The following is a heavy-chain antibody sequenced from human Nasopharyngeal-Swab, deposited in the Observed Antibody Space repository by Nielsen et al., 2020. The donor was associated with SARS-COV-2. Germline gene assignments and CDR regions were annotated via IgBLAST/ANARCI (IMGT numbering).Heavy chain of an antibody. CDR3: AGTSGDY. CDR1: GFTSSSYA. J-gene: IGHJ4*02. CDR2: ISYDGSNK. V-gene: IGHV3-30-3*01. Sequence: GGSLRPSCAASGFTSSSYAMHWVRQAPGKGLEWVAVISYDGSNKYYADSVKGRFTISRDNSKNTLYLQMNSLRAEDTAVYYCAGTSGDYWGQGTLVTVSS.